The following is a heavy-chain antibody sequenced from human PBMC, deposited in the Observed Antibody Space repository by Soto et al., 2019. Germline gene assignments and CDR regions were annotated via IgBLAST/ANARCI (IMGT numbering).Heavy chain of an antibody. V-gene: IGHV4-59*01. CDR2: TYYSGRT. Sequence: QVQLQESGPGLVKPSETLSLTCTVSGGSISSNYWSWIRQPPGKGLEWIGYTYYSGRTNYNPSLKSGVNTSVDASENQFSLQLSSVTAADTAVYYCARASTVVTHSGSYNWFDPWGQGTLVSVSS. CDR3: ARASTVVTHSGSYNWFDP. J-gene: IGHJ5*02. CDR1: GGSISSNY. D-gene: IGHD2-21*02.